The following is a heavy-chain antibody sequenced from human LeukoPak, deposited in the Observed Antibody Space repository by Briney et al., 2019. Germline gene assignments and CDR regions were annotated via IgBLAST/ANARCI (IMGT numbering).Heavy chain of an antibody. CDR3: ARDSGGIDY. CDR2: IHRGGTT. CDR1: GYSINSGFY. V-gene: IGHV4-38-2*02. J-gene: IGHJ4*02. Sequence: SETRSLTCSVSGYSINSGFYWGWIRQPPGKGLEWIGTIHRGGTTNYNPSLKSRVTISVDTSKNQFSLKLSSVTAADTAVYYCARDSGGIDYWGQGTLVTVSS. D-gene: IGHD6-25*01.